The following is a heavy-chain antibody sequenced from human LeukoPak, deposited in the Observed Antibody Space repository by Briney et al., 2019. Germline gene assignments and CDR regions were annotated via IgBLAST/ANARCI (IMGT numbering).Heavy chain of an antibody. D-gene: IGHD6-19*01. Sequence: GASVKVSCKASGYTFTSYGISWVRQAPGQGLEWMGWISAYDGNTNYAQKFQGRVTMTTDTSTSTAYMELRSLRSDDTAVYYCARGVYSSGLYYFDYWGQGTLVTVSS. CDR1: GYTFTSYG. CDR3: ARGVYSSGLYYFDY. V-gene: IGHV1-18*01. J-gene: IGHJ4*02. CDR2: ISAYDGNT.